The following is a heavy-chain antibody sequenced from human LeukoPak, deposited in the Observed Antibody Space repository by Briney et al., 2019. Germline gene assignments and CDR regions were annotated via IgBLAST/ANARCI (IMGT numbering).Heavy chain of an antibody. CDR2: IYYSGSKST. CDR1: GGSISGYY. J-gene: IGHJ5*02. V-gene: IGHV4-59*01. D-gene: IGHD4-17*01. CDR3: ARDLGDFDYGDYGWFDP. Sequence: SETLSLTCTVSGGSISGYYWSWIRQSPGRGLEWIGYIYYSGSKSTNYNPSLKSRITMSVDTSKNQLSLKLSSVTAADTAVYYCARDLGDFDYGDYGWFDPWGQGTLVTVSS.